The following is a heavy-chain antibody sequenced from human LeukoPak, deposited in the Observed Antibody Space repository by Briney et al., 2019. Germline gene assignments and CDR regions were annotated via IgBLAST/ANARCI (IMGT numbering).Heavy chain of an antibody. Sequence: PGGSLRLSCAASGFTFSSYAMNWVRQAPGKGLEWVSAISGSGGSTYYADSVKGRFTISRDNSKNTLYLQMNSLRAEDTAVYYCAKAAYSGSYLAWYYFDYWGQGTLVTVSS. CDR1: GFTFSSYA. CDR3: AKAAYSGSYLAWYYFDY. CDR2: ISGSGGST. J-gene: IGHJ4*02. D-gene: IGHD1-26*01. V-gene: IGHV3-23*01.